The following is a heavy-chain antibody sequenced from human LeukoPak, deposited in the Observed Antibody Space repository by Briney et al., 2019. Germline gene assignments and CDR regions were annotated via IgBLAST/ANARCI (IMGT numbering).Heavy chain of an antibody. CDR3: ARTAGIDGSGSYYNQPFDY. V-gene: IGHV1-69*05. J-gene: IGHJ4*02. D-gene: IGHD3-10*01. CDR2: IIPIFGAA. Sequence: SVKVSCKASGGTFSSYAISWVRQAPGQGLEWMGRIIPIFGAANYAQKFQGRVTITTDESTSTAYMELSSLRSEDTAVYYCARTAGIDGSGSYYNQPFDYWGQGTLVTVSS. CDR1: GGTFSSYA.